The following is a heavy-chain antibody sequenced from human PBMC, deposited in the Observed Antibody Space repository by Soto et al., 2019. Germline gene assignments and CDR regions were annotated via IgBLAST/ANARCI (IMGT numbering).Heavy chain of an antibody. CDR2: IGTAGDT. V-gene: IGHV3-13*01. D-gene: IGHD2-15*01. Sequence: GGSLRLSCAASGFTFSSYDMHWVRQATGKGLEWVSAIGTAGDTNYPGSVKGRFTISRENAKNSLYIQMNSLRTGDTAVYYCARSPQSPLYCSGGSCYRSPYYMDVWGKGTTVTVSS. CDR1: GFTFSSYD. J-gene: IGHJ6*03. CDR3: ARSPQSPLYCSGGSCYRSPYYMDV.